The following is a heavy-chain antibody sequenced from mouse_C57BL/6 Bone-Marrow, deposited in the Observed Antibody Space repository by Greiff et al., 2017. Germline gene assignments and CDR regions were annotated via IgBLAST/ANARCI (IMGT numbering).Heavy chain of an antibody. CDR2: IWSGGST. J-gene: IGHJ3*01. V-gene: IGHV2-2*01. D-gene: IGHD2-4*01. CDR3: AREEAYYDEDWFAY. Sequence: VKLQESGPGLVQPSQSLSITCTVSGFSLTSYGVNWVRQSPGKGLEWLGVIWSGGSTDYNAAFLSRLGISKVNSKSQVFFKMNSLQADDTALYYCAREEAYYDEDWFAYWGQGTLVTVSA. CDR1: GFSLTSYG.